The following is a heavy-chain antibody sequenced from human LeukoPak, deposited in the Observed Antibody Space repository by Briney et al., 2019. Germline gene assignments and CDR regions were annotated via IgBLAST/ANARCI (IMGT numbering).Heavy chain of an antibody. CDR3: ARDNVVGVTKDAFDI. J-gene: IGHJ3*02. D-gene: IGHD1-26*01. Sequence: GGSLRLSCAASGFTFSSYWMHWVRQAPGKGLVWVSRINSDGSSTSYADSVKGRFTISRDNAKNTLYLQMNSLRAEDTAVYYCARDNVVGVTKDAFDIWGQGTMVTVSS. CDR1: GFTFSSYW. V-gene: IGHV3-74*01. CDR2: INSDGSST.